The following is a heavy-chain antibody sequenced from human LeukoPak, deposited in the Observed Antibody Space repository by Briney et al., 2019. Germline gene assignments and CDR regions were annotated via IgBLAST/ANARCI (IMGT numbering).Heavy chain of an antibody. D-gene: IGHD3-22*01. CDR1: GYTFTGYY. Sequence: ASVKVSCKASGYTFTGYYMHWVRQAPGQGLEWMGWINPNSGGTNYAQKFQGRVTMTRDTSISTAYMELSRLRSDDTAVYYCARDQGYYYDSSGYYLFDYWGQGTLVTVSS. V-gene: IGHV1-2*02. J-gene: IGHJ4*02. CDR3: ARDQGYYYDSSGYYLFDY. CDR2: INPNSGGT.